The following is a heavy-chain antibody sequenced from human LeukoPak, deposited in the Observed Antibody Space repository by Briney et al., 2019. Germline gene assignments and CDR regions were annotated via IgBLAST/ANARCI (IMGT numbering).Heavy chain of an antibody. J-gene: IGHJ3*02. CDR2: IYPGESDT. CDR3: ARRSLTNCGGDCSSAFDI. V-gene: IGHV5-51*01. CDR1: GYSFTSYW. D-gene: IGHD2-21*02. Sequence: PGESLKISCKGSGYSFTSYWIGWVRQMPGKGLEGMGIIYPGESDTRYSPSFQGQVTISAGKSISAAYLQWSSLKASDTAMYYCARRSLTNCGGDCSSAFDIWGQGTMVTVSS.